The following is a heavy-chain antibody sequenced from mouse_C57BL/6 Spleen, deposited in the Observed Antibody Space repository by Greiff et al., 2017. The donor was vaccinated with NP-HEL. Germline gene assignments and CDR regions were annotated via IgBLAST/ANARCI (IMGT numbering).Heavy chain of an antibody. Sequence: VQLQESGAELVKPGASVKISCKASGYAFSSYWMNWVKQRPGKGLEGIGQIYPGDGDTNYNGKFKGKATLTADKSSSTAYMQLSSLTSEDSAVYFCARLNDYDGAMDYWGQGTSVTVSS. D-gene: IGHD2-4*01. CDR2: IYPGDGDT. CDR3: ARLNDYDGAMDY. J-gene: IGHJ4*01. V-gene: IGHV1-80*01. CDR1: GYAFSSYW.